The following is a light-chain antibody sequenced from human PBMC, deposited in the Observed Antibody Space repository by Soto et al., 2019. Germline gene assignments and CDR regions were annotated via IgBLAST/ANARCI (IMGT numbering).Light chain of an antibody. CDR2: GAS. J-gene: IGKJ1*01. Sequence: EIVMTQSPATLSVSPGERATLSCRASQSVSSNLAWYQQKPGQAPRLLIYGASTRATGIPARFSGSGSGTEFTLTISSLQSEDFAVYYCQQYNNWPKWTFGQGTNVDSK. CDR3: QQYNNWPKWT. V-gene: IGKV3-15*01. CDR1: QSVSSN.